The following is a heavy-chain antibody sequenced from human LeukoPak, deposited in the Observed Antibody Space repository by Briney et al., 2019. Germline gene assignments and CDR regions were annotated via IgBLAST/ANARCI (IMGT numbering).Heavy chain of an antibody. CDR2: IKQDGSEK. D-gene: IGHD1-26*01. Sequence: GGSLRLSCAASGFTFSSYWMSWVRQAPGKGLEWVANIKQDGSEKYYVDSVKGRFTISRDNAKNSLYLQMNSLRAEDTAVYYCARSGSGSYYSLDAFDIWGQGTMVTVPS. CDR1: GFTFSSYW. V-gene: IGHV3-7*01. CDR3: ARSGSGSYYSLDAFDI. J-gene: IGHJ3*02.